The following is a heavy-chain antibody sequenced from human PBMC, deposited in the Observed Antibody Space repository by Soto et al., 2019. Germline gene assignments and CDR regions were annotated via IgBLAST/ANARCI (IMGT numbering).Heavy chain of an antibody. Sequence: ASVKVSCKASGGTFSSYAISWVRQAPGQGLEWMGGIIPIFGTANYAQKFQGRVTITADESTSTAYVELSSLRSEDTAVYYCARAISVPSSRFDYWGQGTLVTVSS. CDR1: GGTFSSYA. V-gene: IGHV1-69*13. J-gene: IGHJ4*02. D-gene: IGHD6-13*01. CDR3: ARAISVPSSRFDY. CDR2: IIPIFGTA.